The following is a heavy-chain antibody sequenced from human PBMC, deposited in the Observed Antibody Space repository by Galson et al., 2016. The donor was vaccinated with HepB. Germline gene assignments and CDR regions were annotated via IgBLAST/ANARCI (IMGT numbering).Heavy chain of an antibody. V-gene: IGHV1-18*01. CDR2: ITIYNNKI. J-gene: IGHJ4*02. Sequence: SVKVSCKASGYIFRESAVGWVRQAPGQGLEWLGWITIYNNKIDYAESIQGRATMTTDTSTDTAYLELRSLTPDDSAVYYCARTGAVVAATDWGQGTLVTVSS. CDR3: ARTGAVVAATD. CDR1: GYIFRESA. D-gene: IGHD1-26*01.